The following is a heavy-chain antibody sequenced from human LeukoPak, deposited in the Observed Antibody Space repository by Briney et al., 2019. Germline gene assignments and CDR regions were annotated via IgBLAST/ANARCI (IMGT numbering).Heavy chain of an antibody. CDR1: GFTFSSYW. CDR3: AKEGVQTPTDWYFDL. Sequence: GGSLRLSCAASGFTFSSYWMSWVRQAPGKGLEWVSSINDNRGTSTWYADSVKGRFTISRDNSKNTLYLQMNSLRAGDTAVYYCAKEGVQTPTDWYFDLWGRGTLVTVSS. CDR2: INDNRGTST. D-gene: IGHD1-26*01. J-gene: IGHJ2*01. V-gene: IGHV3-23*01.